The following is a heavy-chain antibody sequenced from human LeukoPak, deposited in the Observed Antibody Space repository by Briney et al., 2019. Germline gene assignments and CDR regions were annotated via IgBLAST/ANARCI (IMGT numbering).Heavy chain of an antibody. V-gene: IGHV3-30*02. CDR3: ARATLRYFDWLGKTDAFDI. Sequence: GGSLRLSCAASGFTFSSYGMHWVRQAPGKGLEWVAFIRYDGSNKYYADSVKGRFTISRDNAKNSLYLQMNSLRAEDTAVYYCARATLRYFDWLGKTDAFDIWGRGTMVTVSS. CDR1: GFTFSSYG. D-gene: IGHD3-9*01. CDR2: IRYDGSNK. J-gene: IGHJ3*02.